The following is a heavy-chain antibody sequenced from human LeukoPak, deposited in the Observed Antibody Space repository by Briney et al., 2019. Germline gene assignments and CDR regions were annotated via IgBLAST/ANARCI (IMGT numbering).Heavy chain of an antibody. Sequence: PGGSLRLSCAASGFTFSSYWMHWVRQAPGKGLVWVSRINSDGSSTSYADSVKGRFTISRDNAKNTLYLQMNSLRAEDTAVYYCAGDPLIAAAGGYGMDVWGQGTTVTVSS. CDR1: GFTFSSYW. J-gene: IGHJ6*02. D-gene: IGHD6-13*01. CDR2: INSDGSST. V-gene: IGHV3-74*01. CDR3: AGDPLIAAAGGYGMDV.